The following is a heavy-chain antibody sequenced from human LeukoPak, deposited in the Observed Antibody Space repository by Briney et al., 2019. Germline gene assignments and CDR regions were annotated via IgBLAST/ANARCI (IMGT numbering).Heavy chain of an antibody. V-gene: IGHV1-8*03. CDR2: MSPNSGNT. Sequence: ASVKVSCKASGYTFTSYDINWVRQATGQGLEWMGWMSPNSGNTGYAQKFQGRVTITRNTSISTAYMELSSLRSEDTAVYYCARAPNYYGSGSYDYWGQGTLVTVSS. D-gene: IGHD3-10*01. CDR3: ARAPNYYGSGSYDY. J-gene: IGHJ4*02. CDR1: GYTFTSYD.